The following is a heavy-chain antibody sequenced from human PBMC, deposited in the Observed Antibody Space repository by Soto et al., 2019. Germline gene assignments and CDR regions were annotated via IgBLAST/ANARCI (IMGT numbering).Heavy chain of an antibody. D-gene: IGHD6-19*01. CDR1: GYTFTRYY. CDR3: AREPMAVAGQYHYYGMDV. Sequence: ASVKVSCKASGYTFTRYYIHWVRQAPGQGLEWMGIINPSSGSTTYAQKFQGRVTMTRDTSTSTVYMELSSLRSEDTAVYYCAREPMAVAGQYHYYGMDVWGQGTTVTVS. CDR2: INPSSGST. J-gene: IGHJ6*02. V-gene: IGHV1-46*01.